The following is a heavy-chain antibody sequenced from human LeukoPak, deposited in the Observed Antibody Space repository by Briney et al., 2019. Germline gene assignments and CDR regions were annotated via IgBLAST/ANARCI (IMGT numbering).Heavy chain of an antibody. CDR3: AGITGTSGDGFDI. CDR1: GFTVSTNY. V-gene: IGHV3-66*01. Sequence: GGSLRLSCAASGFTVSTNYMSWVRQAPGKGLEWVSVIYSGGSTYCADSVKGRFTISRDNSENTLYLQMNSLRAEDTAVYYCAGITGTSGDGFDIWGQGTMVTVSS. CDR2: IYSGGST. D-gene: IGHD1-20*01. J-gene: IGHJ3*02.